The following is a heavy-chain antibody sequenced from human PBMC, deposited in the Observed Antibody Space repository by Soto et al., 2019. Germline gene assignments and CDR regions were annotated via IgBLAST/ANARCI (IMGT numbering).Heavy chain of an antibody. CDR2: LYWDDDK. V-gene: IGHV2-5*02. CDR1: GFSLSTTRVG. Sequence: QITLKESGPTLVKPTQTLTLTCTFSGFSLSTTRVGVGWIRQPPGEALEWLALLYWDDDKLYSPSLKRSLTIAKDTSKNQVVLTLTTMDPVDTATYYCAHSKSSGMRYYFDYWGQGTLVTVSS. J-gene: IGHJ4*02. CDR3: AHSKSSGMRYYFDY.